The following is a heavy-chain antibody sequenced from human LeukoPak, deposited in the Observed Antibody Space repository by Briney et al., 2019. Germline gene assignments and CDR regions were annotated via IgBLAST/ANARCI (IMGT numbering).Heavy chain of an antibody. V-gene: IGHV3-21*01. J-gene: IGHJ4*02. Sequence: GGSLRLSCAASGFTFSIYSMSWVLQAPGKGREWVSSISSSSSYIYYAHSVKCRFPISRDNAKHSLYLQMNSLRAEDTAVYYCARAGYSGYGDYWGQGTLVTVSS. CDR3: ARAGYSGYGDY. D-gene: IGHD5-12*01. CDR1: GFTFSIYS. CDR2: ISSSSSYI.